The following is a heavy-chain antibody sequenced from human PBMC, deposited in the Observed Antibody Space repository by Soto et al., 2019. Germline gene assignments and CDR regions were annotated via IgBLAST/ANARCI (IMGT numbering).Heavy chain of an antibody. CDR3: GRLRMYTFGTYHRFIDY. CDR2: IFYNGST. Sequence: PSETLSLTCTVSGGPINNYYWSWIRQSPGRGLEYIGYIFYNGSTNYNPSLKSRVSISVDTSKSQFSLRLSSVSAADTAVYYCGRLRMYTFGTYHRFIDYWGQGTLVTVSS. D-gene: IGHD3-16*02. J-gene: IGHJ4*02. CDR1: GGPINNYY. V-gene: IGHV4-59*01.